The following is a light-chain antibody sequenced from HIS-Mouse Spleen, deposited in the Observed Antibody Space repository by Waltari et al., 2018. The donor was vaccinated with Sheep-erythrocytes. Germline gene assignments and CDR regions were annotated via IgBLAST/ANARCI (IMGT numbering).Light chain of an antibody. CDR3: QQRSNWLT. J-gene: IGKJ4*01. Sequence: EIVLTQSPATLSLSPGERATLSCRASQSVSSYLAGYQQKPCQAPRLLIYDASNRATGIPARFSGSGSGTDFTLTISSLEPEDFAVYYCQQRSNWLTFGGGTKVEIK. V-gene: IGKV3-11*01. CDR1: QSVSSY. CDR2: DAS.